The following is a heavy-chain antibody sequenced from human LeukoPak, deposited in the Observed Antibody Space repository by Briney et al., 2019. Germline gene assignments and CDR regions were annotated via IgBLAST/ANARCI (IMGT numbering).Heavy chain of an antibody. J-gene: IGHJ4*02. CDR2: INPDTGGA. V-gene: IGHV1-2*02. CDR1: GYTFTSYY. D-gene: IGHD5-18*01. CDR3: ARGEELWFDY. Sequence: ASVTVSCKASGYTFTSYYIHWVRQAPGQGLAWVGLINPDTGGAKYAQKFQGRVTMTRDTSISTAYMELSRLTSDDTAVYFCARGEELWFDYWGQGTLVTVSS.